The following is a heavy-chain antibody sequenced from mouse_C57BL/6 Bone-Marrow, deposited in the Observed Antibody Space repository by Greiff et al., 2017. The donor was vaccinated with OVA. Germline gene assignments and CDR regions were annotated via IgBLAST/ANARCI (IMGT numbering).Heavy chain of an antibody. J-gene: IGHJ3*01. CDR3: AREDYDGAGWFAY. Sequence: EVKLMDSEGGLVQPGSSMKLSCTASGFTFSDYYMAWVRQVPEKGLEWVANINYDGSSTYYLDSLKSRFIISRDNAKNILYLQMSSLKSEDTATYYGAREDYDGAGWFAYWGQGTLVTVSA. CDR1: GFTFSDYY. D-gene: IGHD2-4*01. V-gene: IGHV5-16*01. CDR2: INYDGSST.